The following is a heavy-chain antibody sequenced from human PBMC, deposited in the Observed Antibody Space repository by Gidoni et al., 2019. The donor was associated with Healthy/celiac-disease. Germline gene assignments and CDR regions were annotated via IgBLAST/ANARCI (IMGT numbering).Heavy chain of an antibody. D-gene: IGHD3-22*01. CDR2: IYTSGST. CDR3: ARDITMIVGPRSYYYGMDV. J-gene: IGHJ6*02. Sequence: QVQLQESGPGLVKPSQTLSLTCTVSGGSISSGSYYWSWIRQPAGKGLEWIGRIYTSGSTNYNPSLKSRVTISVDTSKNQFSLKLSSVTAADTAVYYCARDITMIVGPRSYYYGMDVWGQGTTVTVSS. CDR1: GGSISSGSYY. V-gene: IGHV4-61*02.